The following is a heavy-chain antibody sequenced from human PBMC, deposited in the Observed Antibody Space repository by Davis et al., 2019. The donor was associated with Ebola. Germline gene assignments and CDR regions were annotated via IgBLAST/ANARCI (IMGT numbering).Heavy chain of an antibody. CDR1: GGTFSSYA. D-gene: IGHD3-10*01. CDR3: ARDDYWSGENWFDP. J-gene: IGHJ5*02. Sequence: AASVKVSCKASGGTFSSYAISWVRQAPGQGLEWMGRIIPILGIANYAQKLQGRVTITADKSTSTAYMELSSLRSEDAAVYYCARDDYWSGENWFDPWGQGTLVTVSS. V-gene: IGHV1-69*04. CDR2: IIPILGIA.